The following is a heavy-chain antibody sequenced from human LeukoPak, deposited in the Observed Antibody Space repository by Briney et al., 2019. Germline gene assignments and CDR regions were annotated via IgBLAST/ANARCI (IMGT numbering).Heavy chain of an antibody. J-gene: IGHJ5*02. CDR2: IYYSGST. D-gene: IGHD2-2*01. Sequence: SETLSLTCTVSGGSISSYYWSWIRQPPGKGLEWIGYIYYSGSTNYNPSLKSRVTMSVDTSKNQFSLKLSSVTAADTAVYYCARGGSDCSSTSCYPNWFDPWGQGTLVTVSS. CDR1: GGSISSYY. V-gene: IGHV4-59*12. CDR3: ARGGSDCSSTSCYPNWFDP.